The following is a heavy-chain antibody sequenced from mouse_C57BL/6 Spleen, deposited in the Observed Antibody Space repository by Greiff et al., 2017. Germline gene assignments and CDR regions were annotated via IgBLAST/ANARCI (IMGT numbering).Heavy chain of an antibody. CDR1: GYTFTEYT. CDR3: ARHEPAYYSNQYYYAMDY. Sequence: VQLQQSGAELVKPGASVKLSCKASGYTFTEYTIHWVKQRSGQGLEWIGWFYPGSGSIKYNEKFKDKATLTADKSSSTVYMERSRLTSEDSAVYFCARHEPAYYSNQYYYAMDYWGQGTSVTVSS. D-gene: IGHD2-5*01. V-gene: IGHV1-62-2*01. J-gene: IGHJ4*01. CDR2: FYPGSGSI.